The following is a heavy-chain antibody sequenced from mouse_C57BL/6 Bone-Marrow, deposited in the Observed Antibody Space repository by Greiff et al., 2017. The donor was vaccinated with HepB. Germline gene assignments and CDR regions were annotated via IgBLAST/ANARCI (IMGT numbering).Heavy chain of an antibody. V-gene: IGHV1-7*01. Sequence: VQLQQSGAELAKPGASVKLSCKASGYTFTSYWMHWVKQRPGQGLEWIGYINPSSGYTKYNQKFKDKATLTADKSSSTAYMQLSSLTYEDSAVYYCASYYGSSSAWFAYCGQGTLVTVSA. J-gene: IGHJ3*01. CDR2: INPSSGYT. D-gene: IGHD1-1*01. CDR3: ASYYGSSSAWFAY. CDR1: GYTFTSYW.